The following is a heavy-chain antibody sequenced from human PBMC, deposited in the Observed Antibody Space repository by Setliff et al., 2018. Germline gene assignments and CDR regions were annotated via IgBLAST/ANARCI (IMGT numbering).Heavy chain of an antibody. CDR2: INPNSGGR. J-gene: IGHJ3*01. Sequence: ASVKVSCKASGYIFRDYYIHWVRQAPGQGLEWMGWINPNSGGREYAEAFRGRVTMTGDTSIRTAFMELSGLTSDDTAVYYCAGPFDVGPYPRPIDGLDLWGQGTRSPSPQ. CDR1: GYIFRDYY. D-gene: IGHD3-9*01. V-gene: IGHV1-2*02. CDR3: AGPFDVGPYPRPIDGLDL.